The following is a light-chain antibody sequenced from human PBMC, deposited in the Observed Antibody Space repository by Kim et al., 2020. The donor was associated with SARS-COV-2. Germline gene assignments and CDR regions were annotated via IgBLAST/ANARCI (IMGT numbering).Light chain of an antibody. CDR2: GKN. J-gene: IGLJ3*02. CDR3: NSRDNSGNHWV. V-gene: IGLV3-19*01. Sequence: SSELTQDPAVSVALGQTIRITCQGDSLRSYYANWFQQKPGQAPVLLIYGKNNRHSAIPDRFSGSSSGNTASLTITGAQAEDEADYYCNSRDNSGNHWVFGGGTQLTVL. CDR1: SLRSYY.